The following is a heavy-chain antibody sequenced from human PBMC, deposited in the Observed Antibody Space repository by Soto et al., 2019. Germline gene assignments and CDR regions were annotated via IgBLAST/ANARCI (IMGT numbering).Heavy chain of an antibody. Sequence: ASVKVSCKASGYTFTSYGISWVRQAPGQGLEWMGWISAYNGNTNYAQKLQGRVTMTTDTSTSTAYMELRSLRSDDTAVYCCARDKYCSSTSCYNWFDPWGQGTLVTVSS. CDR3: ARDKYCSSTSCYNWFDP. V-gene: IGHV1-18*04. CDR2: ISAYNGNT. D-gene: IGHD2-2*01. J-gene: IGHJ5*02. CDR1: GYTFTSYG.